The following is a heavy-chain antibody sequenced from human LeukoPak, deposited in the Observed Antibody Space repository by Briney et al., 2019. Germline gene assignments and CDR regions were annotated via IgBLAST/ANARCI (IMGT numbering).Heavy chain of an antibody. CDR3: ARVTAYCGGDCYTGDFDY. Sequence: ASVKVSCKASGGTFSSYAISWVRQAPGQGLEWMGGIIPIFGTANYAQKFQGRVTITADEPTSTAYMELSSLRSEDTAVYYCARVTAYCGGDCYTGDFDYWGQGTLVTVSS. V-gene: IGHV1-69*13. CDR1: GGTFSSYA. D-gene: IGHD2-21*01. CDR2: IIPIFGTA. J-gene: IGHJ4*02.